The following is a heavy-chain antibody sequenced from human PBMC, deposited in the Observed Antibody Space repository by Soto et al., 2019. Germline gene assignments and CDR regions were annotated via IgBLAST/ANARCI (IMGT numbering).Heavy chain of an antibody. J-gene: IGHJ5*01. CDR3: ARDIAGRPSCFDS. D-gene: IGHD6-6*01. V-gene: IGHV4-31*01. CDR2: IYYSGST. CDR1: GGSISSGASY. Sequence: SETLSLTCTVSGGSISSGASYWSWIRQHPGKGLEWIGYIYYSGSTYYNPSLKSLVTISLDTPRNQFSLRLSSVTAADTAVYYCARDIAGRPSCFDSWGQGTLVTVSS.